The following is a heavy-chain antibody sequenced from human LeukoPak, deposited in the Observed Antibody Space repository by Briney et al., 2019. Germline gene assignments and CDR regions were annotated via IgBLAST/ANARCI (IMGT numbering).Heavy chain of an antibody. Sequence: PSETLSLTCAVYGGSFSGYYWSWLRQPPGKGLEWIGEINHSGSTNYNPSLKSRVTISVDTSKNQFSLKLSSVTAADTAVYYCARGDRITMIVEGAFDIWGRGTMVTVSS. CDR3: ARGDRITMIVEGAFDI. CDR2: INHSGST. V-gene: IGHV4-34*01. J-gene: IGHJ3*02. CDR1: GGSFSGYY. D-gene: IGHD3-22*01.